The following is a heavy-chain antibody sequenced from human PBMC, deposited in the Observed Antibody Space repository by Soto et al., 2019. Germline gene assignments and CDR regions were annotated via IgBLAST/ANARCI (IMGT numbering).Heavy chain of an antibody. J-gene: IGHJ4*02. D-gene: IGHD3-22*01. CDR2: IYYSGST. Sequence: SETLSLTCTVSGGSISSGDYYWSWIRQPPGKGLEWIGYIYYSGSTYYNPSLKSRVTISLDTSKNHFSLKLSSVTAADTAVYYCARGTDYYDSSGYYYIFDYWGQGTLVTVSS. CDR3: ARGTDYYDSSGYYYIFDY. V-gene: IGHV4-30-4*02. CDR1: GGSISSGDYY.